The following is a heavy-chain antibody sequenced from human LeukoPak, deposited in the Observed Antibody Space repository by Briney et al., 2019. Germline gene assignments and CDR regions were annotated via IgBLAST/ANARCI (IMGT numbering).Heavy chain of an antibody. CDR3: ARGMTGHY. V-gene: IGHV3-48*03. J-gene: IGHJ4*02. Sequence: GGSLRLSCAASGFTFSSYEMNWVRQAPGKGLEWVSYISSGANIIYYADSVKGRFTISRDDGKNSVSLQMNSLRAEDTAVYYCARGMTGHYWGQGTLVTVSS. CDR1: GFTFSSYE. CDR2: ISSGANII.